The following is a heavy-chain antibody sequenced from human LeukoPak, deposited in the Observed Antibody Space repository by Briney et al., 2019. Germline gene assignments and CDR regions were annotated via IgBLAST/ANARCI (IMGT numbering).Heavy chain of an antibody. J-gene: IGHJ4*02. CDR1: GFTFSSYA. D-gene: IGHD1-26*01. V-gene: IGHV3-30-3*01. CDR2: ISYDGSKK. Sequence: PGRSLRLSCAASGFTFSSYAMHWVRQAPGKGLEWVAVISYDGSKKYYADSVKGRFTISRDNSKNTLYLQMNSLRAEDTAVYYCARDGIVGSYYFDYWGQGTLVTVSS. CDR3: ARDGIVGSYYFDY.